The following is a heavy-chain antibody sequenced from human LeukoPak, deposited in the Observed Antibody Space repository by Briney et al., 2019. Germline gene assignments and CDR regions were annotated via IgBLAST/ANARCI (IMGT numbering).Heavy chain of an antibody. V-gene: IGHV4-59*01. CDR1: GGSISSYY. D-gene: IGHD6-19*01. J-gene: IGHJ4*02. CDR2: IYYSGST. Sequence: SGTLSLTCTVSGGSISSYYWSWIRQPPGKGLEWIGYIYYSGSTNYNPSLKSRVTISVDTSKNQFSLKLSSVTAADTAVYYCARAKPSGWFDYWGQGTLVTVSS. CDR3: ARAKPSGWFDY.